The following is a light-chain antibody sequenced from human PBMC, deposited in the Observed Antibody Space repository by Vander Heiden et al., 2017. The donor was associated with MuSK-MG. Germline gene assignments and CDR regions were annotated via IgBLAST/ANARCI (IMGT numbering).Light chain of an antibody. CDR2: CAS. V-gene: IGKV4-1*01. CDR1: QSVLYSSNNQNY. Sequence: DIVMPQSPDSLAVSLGDRATINCKSSQSVLYSSNNQNYLAWYQQKPGQPPKLLIYCASTRESGVPDRFSGSGSGTDFTLTISSLQAEDVAVYYCQQYYSSPYTFGQGTKLEIK. CDR3: QQYYSSPYT. J-gene: IGKJ2*01.